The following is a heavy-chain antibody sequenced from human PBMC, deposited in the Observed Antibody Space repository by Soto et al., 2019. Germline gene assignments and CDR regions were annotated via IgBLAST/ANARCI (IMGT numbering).Heavy chain of an antibody. CDR1: GGSISSYY. CDR2: IYYSGST. CDR3: ARAGDFYGDYFYGMDV. V-gene: IGHV4-59*01. J-gene: IGHJ6*02. D-gene: IGHD4-17*01. Sequence: SETLSLTCTVSGGSISSYYWSWIRQPPGKGLEWIGYIYYSGSTNYNPSLKSRVTISVDTSKNQFSLKLSSVTAADTAVYYCARAGDFYGDYFYGMDVWGQGTTVTVSS.